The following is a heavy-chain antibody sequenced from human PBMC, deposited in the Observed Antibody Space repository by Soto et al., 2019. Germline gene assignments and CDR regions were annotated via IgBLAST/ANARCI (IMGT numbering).Heavy chain of an antibody. CDR1: GGSISSGFYS. V-gene: IGHV4-30-2*01. CDR3: ARGSDGVWNWFDP. Sequence: TLSLTCAVSGGSISSGFYSWSWNRQPPGQGLEWIGYIYNSGNTYYNPSLMSRVTISVDRSQNHFSLKLTSVTAADTAVYYCARGSDGVWNWFDPWGQGTQVTVSS. J-gene: IGHJ5*02. D-gene: IGHD2-21*02. CDR2: IYNSGNT.